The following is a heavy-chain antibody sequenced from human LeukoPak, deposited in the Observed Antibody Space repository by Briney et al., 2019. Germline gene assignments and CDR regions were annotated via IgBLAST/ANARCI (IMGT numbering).Heavy chain of an antibody. CDR2: ISAYNGNT. CDR3: AREPYDILTGYLGSRFDP. Sequence: ASVKVSCKASGYTFTSYGISWVRQAPGQGLEWMGWISAYNGNTNYAQKLQGRVTMTTDTSTSTAYMELRSLRPDDTAVYYCAREPYDILTGYLGSRFDPWGQGTLVTVSS. CDR1: GYTFTSYG. V-gene: IGHV1-18*04. J-gene: IGHJ5*02. D-gene: IGHD3-9*01.